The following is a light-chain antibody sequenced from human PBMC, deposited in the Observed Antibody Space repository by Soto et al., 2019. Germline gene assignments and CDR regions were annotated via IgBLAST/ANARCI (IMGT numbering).Light chain of an antibody. V-gene: IGKV3-20*01. CDR2: GAS. J-gene: IGKJ3*01. CDR1: QSVSSSY. CDR3: QQYGSSPQT. Sequence: IVLTQSPGTLSLSPGERASLSCRASQSVSSSYLAWYQQKPGQAPRLLIYGASNRATGIPDRFSGSGSGTDFTLSISRLEPEDFAVYYCQQYGSSPQTFGPGAKVDIK.